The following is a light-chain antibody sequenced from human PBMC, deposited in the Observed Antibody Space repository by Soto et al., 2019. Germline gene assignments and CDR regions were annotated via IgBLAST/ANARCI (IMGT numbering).Light chain of an antibody. CDR3: QQYGSSPFT. CDR1: QSVSTD. Sequence: EIVMTQSPATLSVSLGGRATLSCRASQSVSTDLAWYQQRPGQAPRLLIYGASSRATGIPDRFSGSGSGTDFTLTISRLEPEDFAVYYCQQYGSSPFTFGPGTKVDIK. J-gene: IGKJ3*01. CDR2: GAS. V-gene: IGKV3-20*01.